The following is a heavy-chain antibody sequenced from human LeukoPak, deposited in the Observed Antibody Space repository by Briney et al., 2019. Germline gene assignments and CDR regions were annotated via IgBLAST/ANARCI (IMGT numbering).Heavy chain of an antibody. J-gene: IGHJ5*02. CDR2: INHSGST. CDR3: AREVLWFGDPRSWFDP. D-gene: IGHD3-10*01. CDR1: GGSFSGYY. V-gene: IGHV4-34*01. Sequence: TSETLSLTCAVYGGSFSGYYWSWIRQPPGKGLEWIGEINHSGSTNYNPSLKSRVTISVDTSKNQFSLKLSSVTAADTAVYYCAREVLWFGDPRSWFDPWGQGTLVTVSS.